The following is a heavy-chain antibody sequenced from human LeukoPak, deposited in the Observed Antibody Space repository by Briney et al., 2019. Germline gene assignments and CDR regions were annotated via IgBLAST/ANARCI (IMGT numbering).Heavy chain of an antibody. CDR2: VSGSGSEI. CDR3: ARALGPYCSGGSCPCYY. J-gene: IGHJ4*02. D-gene: IGHD2-15*01. CDR1: GFTFNDFE. Sequence: GGSLRLSCAASGFTFNDFEMNWVRQAPGKGLEWIAYVSGSGSEIHYGDSVKGRFTISRDNAKSSVYLQMDSLRAEDTAVFYCARALGPYCSGGSCPCYYWGQGTLVTVSS. V-gene: IGHV3-48*03.